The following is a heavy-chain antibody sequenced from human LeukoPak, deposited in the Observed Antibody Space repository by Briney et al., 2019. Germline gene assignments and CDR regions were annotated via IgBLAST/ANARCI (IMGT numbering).Heavy chain of an antibody. CDR3: ARGTGYGSGSYLGYYFDY. CDR2: INEDGGDK. Sequence: GGSLRLSCAASGFMFSDYWMAWVRQAPGKGLEWLANINEDGGDKNYVASEKGRFTISRDNAKKSLYLQMNSLRGEDTAVYYCARGTGYGSGSYLGYYFDYWGQGTLVTVSS. J-gene: IGHJ4*02. CDR1: GFMFSDYW. V-gene: IGHV3-7*01. D-gene: IGHD3-10*01.